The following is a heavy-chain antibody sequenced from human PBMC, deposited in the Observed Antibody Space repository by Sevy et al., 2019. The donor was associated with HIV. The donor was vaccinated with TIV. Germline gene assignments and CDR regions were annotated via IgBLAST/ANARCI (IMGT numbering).Heavy chain of an antibody. D-gene: IGHD1-1*01. Sequence: GGSLRLSCAVSGVTFSDYAMSWVRQAPGKGLEWVSFISDFGDKTYYADSVRGRFTISRDNAKNSLHLQMNSLSAEETAVYYGAKAGGINWFYYYYGMDVWGQGTTVTVSS. J-gene: IGHJ6*02. CDR3: AKAGGINWFYYYYGMDV. CDR1: GVTFSDYA. CDR2: ISDFGDKT. V-gene: IGHV3-23*01.